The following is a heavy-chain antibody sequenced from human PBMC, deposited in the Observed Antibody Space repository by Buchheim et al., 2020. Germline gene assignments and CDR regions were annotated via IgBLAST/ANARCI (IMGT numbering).Heavy chain of an antibody. CDR3: AKEYYYGSGTTMAYYYYGMDV. D-gene: IGHD3-10*01. CDR2: ISYDGSNK. Sequence: QVQLVESGGGVVQPGRSLRLSCAASGFTFSSYGMHWVRQAPGKGLEWVAVISYDGSNKYYADSVKGRFTISRDTSKNTLYLQMNSLRAEDTAVYYCAKEYYYGSGTTMAYYYYGMDVWGQGTT. J-gene: IGHJ6*02. CDR1: GFTFSSYG. V-gene: IGHV3-30*18.